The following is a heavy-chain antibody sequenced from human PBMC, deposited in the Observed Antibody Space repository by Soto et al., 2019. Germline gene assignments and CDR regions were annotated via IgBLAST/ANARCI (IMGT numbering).Heavy chain of an antibody. V-gene: IGHV4-59*01. J-gene: IGHJ4*02. CDR3: ARGLWDYGGNRRLDY. D-gene: IGHD4-17*01. Sequence: PSETLSLTCTVSGGSISSYYWSWIRQPPGKGLEWIGYIYYSGSTNYNPSLKSRVTISVDKSKNQFSLKLSSVTAADTAVYCCARGLWDYGGNRRLDYWGQGTLVTVSS. CDR2: IYYSGST. CDR1: GGSISSYY.